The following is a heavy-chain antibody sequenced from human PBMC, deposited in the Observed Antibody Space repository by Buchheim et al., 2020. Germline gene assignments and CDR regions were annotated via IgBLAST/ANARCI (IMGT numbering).Heavy chain of an antibody. Sequence: EVQLLESGGGLVQPGGSLRLSCAASGFTFSSYAMNWVRQAPGKGLEWVSGINGSGGSRNYADSVKGRFTVPRDNSKNTLYLQMNSLTGEDTALYYCAKGTGVYYYYYGLDVWGQGTT. CDR2: INGSGGSR. D-gene: IGHD2-8*02. J-gene: IGHJ6*02. CDR3: AKGTGVYYYYYGLDV. CDR1: GFTFSSYA. V-gene: IGHV3-23*01.